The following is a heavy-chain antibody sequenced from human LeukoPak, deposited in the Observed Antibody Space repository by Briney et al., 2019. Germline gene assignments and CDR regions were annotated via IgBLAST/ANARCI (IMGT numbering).Heavy chain of an antibody. CDR2: IYYSGST. J-gene: IGHJ4*02. Sequence: SETLSLACTVSGGSISSSSYYWGWLRQPPGKGLEWIGSIYYSGSTYYNPSLKSRVTISVDTSKNQFSLKLSSVTAADTAVYYCASFPMVRGVIPLYYWGQGTLVTVSS. CDR1: GGSISSSSYY. V-gene: IGHV4-39*07. CDR3: ASFPMVRGVIPLYY. D-gene: IGHD3-10*01.